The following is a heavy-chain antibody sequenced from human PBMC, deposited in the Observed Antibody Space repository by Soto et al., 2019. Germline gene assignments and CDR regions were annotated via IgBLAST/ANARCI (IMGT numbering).Heavy chain of an antibody. D-gene: IGHD6-13*01. V-gene: IGHV5-10-1*01. CDR2: IDPSDSYT. CDR1: GYSFTSYF. CDR3: ARIRAAAGDY. Sequence: GESLKISCKGSGYSFTSYFISWVRQMPGKGLEWMGRIDPSDSYTNYSPSFQGHVTISADKSISTAYLQWSSLKASDTAMFYCARIRAAAGDYWGQGTLVTVSS. J-gene: IGHJ4*02.